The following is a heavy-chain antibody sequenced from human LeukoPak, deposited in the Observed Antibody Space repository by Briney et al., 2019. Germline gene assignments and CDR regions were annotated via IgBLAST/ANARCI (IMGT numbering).Heavy chain of an antibody. CDR2: ISGSGGST. V-gene: IGHV3-23*01. CDR1: GFTLSSYA. Sequence: GGSLRLSYAASGFTLSSYAMSWVSQAPGKGLEWVSAISGSGGSTYYADSVKGRFTISRDNSKNTLYLQMNSLRAEDTAVYYCAKDRATAMIDYWGQGTLVTVSS. J-gene: IGHJ4*02. CDR3: AKDRATAMIDY. D-gene: IGHD2-21*02.